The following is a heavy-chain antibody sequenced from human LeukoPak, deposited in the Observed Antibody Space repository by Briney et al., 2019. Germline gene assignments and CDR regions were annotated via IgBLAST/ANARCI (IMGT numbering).Heavy chain of an antibody. CDR1: GFTFSSYW. Sequence: GGSLTLSCTVSGFTFSSYWMTWVRQVPGKGLQGVANINQDGREKYYMDSMKGRLNISRDNTDNSVFLQLTSLRPEDTGIYFCAKGRDYGDFWGQGTLVAVSS. J-gene: IGHJ4*02. CDR3: AKGRDYGDF. CDR2: INQDGREK. V-gene: IGHV3-7*01.